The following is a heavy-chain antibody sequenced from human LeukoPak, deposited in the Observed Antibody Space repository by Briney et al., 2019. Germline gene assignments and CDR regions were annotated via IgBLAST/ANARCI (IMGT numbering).Heavy chain of an antibody. V-gene: IGHV4-59*08. Sequence: SETLSLTCTVSGGSISSGYWSWIRQPPGKGLEWIGWISYSGSTTYNPSLKTRVTISVDTSKNQFSLKLSSVTAADTAVYYCARQASCDSTNCYPFDYWGQGTLVTVSS. J-gene: IGHJ4*02. CDR1: GGSISSGY. CDR2: ISYSGST. CDR3: ARQASCDSTNCYPFDY. D-gene: IGHD2-2*01.